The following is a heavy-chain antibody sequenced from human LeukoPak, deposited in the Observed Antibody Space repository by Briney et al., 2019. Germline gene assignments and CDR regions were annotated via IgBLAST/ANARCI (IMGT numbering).Heavy chain of an antibody. CDR3: AREYSSSSRDFDY. Sequence: GGSLRLSCAASGFTFSSYGMSWVRQAPGKGLEWVSAISGSGGSTYYADSVKGRFTISRDNAKNSLYLQMNSLRAEDTAVYYCAREYSSSSRDFDYWGQGTLVTVSS. D-gene: IGHD6-6*01. CDR1: GFTFSSYG. V-gene: IGHV3-23*01. J-gene: IGHJ4*02. CDR2: ISGSGGST.